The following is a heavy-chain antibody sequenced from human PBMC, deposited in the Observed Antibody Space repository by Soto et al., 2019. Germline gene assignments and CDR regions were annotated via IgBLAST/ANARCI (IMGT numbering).Heavy chain of an antibody. V-gene: IGHV3-30-3*01. Sequence: QVQLVESGGGVVQPGRSLRLSCAASGFTFSSYPMHWVRQAPGKGPEWVAVISVNGNNIHYGDSVKGRFTIYRDNSKNTLYLKMSSLRVEDTAVYYCARSHSSSWHWFDPWGQGTLVTVSS. CDR1: GFTFSSYP. J-gene: IGHJ5*02. CDR2: ISVNGNNI. D-gene: IGHD6-13*01. CDR3: ARSHSSSWHWFDP.